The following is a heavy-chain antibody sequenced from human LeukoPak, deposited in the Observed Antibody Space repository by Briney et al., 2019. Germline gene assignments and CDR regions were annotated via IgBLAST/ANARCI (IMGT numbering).Heavy chain of an antibody. CDR2: INPNSGGA. D-gene: IGHD1-14*01. CDR3: ARDGIRPGDD. Sequence: GAAVKVSCKASGYTFTGYYMHCVRQAPVQGLEWMGWINPNSGGANYAQKFQGRVTMTRDTSISTAYMELSRLRSDDTAVYYCARDGIRPGDDWGQGTLVTVSS. CDR1: GYTFTGYY. V-gene: IGHV1-2*02. J-gene: IGHJ4*02.